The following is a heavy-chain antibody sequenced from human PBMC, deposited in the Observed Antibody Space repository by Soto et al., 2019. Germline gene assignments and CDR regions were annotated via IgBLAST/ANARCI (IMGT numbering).Heavy chain of an antibody. J-gene: IGHJ4*02. CDR3: VKDLGDYIWGSYRPGSFDY. Sequence: EVHLLESGGGLVQPGGSLRLSCAASGFTFSSYAMSWVRQTPGEGLEWVSFIRGSGGTTFYADSVKGRFTISRDNSENTLYLHMNSLRPEDTAVYYCVKDLGDYIWGSYRPGSFDYWGQGTLVTVSS. V-gene: IGHV3-23*01. CDR1: GFTFSSYA. D-gene: IGHD3-16*02. CDR2: IRGSGGTT.